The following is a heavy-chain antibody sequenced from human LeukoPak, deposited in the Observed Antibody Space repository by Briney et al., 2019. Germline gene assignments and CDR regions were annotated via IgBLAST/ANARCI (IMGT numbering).Heavy chain of an antibody. Sequence: ASVKVSCKVSGYTLTELSMHWVRQAPGKGVEWMGGFDPEDGETIYAQKFQGRVTMTEDTSTDTAYMELSSLRSEDTAVHYCATGAFHDLVGWFDLWGQGTLVTVSS. CDR3: ATGAFHDLVGWFDL. CDR2: FDPEDGET. CDR1: GYTLTELS. D-gene: IGHD1-1*01. J-gene: IGHJ5*02. V-gene: IGHV1-24*01.